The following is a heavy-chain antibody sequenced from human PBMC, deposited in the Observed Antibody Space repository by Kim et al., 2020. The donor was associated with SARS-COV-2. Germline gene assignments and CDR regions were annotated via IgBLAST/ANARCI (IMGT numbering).Heavy chain of an antibody. D-gene: IGHD2-21*02. CDR3: STDRGALTA. CDR2: IQSKTDGGTP. CDR1: GFTFSDAW. J-gene: IGHJ4*02. V-gene: IGHV3-15*01. Sequence: GGSLRLSCAASGFTFSDAWMSWVRQAPGKGLEWVGRIQSKTDGGTPDYAAPVKGRFSISRDDSKNTLYLQMNSLKTEVTAVYYCSTDRGALTAWGQGTLVTVSS.